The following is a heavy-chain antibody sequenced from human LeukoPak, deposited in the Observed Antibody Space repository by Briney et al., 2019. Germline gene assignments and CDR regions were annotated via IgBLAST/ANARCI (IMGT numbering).Heavy chain of an antibody. J-gene: IGHJ4*02. CDR2: IIPIFGTA. Sequence: SVKVSCKASGGTFSSYAISWVRQAPGQGLEWMGGIIPIFGTANYAQKFQGRVTITADESTSTAYMELSSLRSEDTAVYYCARLTGPYYYDSSGYYGYWGQGTLVTVSS. CDR3: ARLTGPYYYDSSGYYGY. D-gene: IGHD3-22*01. CDR1: GGTFSSYA. V-gene: IGHV1-69*13.